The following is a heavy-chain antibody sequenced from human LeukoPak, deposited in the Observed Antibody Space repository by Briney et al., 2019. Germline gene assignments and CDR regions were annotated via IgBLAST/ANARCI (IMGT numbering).Heavy chain of an antibody. CDR2: IIPIFGTA. J-gene: IGHJ4*02. D-gene: IGHD5-24*01. CDR1: GGTFSSYA. Sequence: ASVKVSCKASGGTFSSYAISWVRQAPGQGLEWMGGIIPIFGTANYAQKFQGRVTITADESTSTAYMELSSLRSEDTAVYYCASLWLHHPFDYWGQGTLVTVSS. CDR3: ASLWLHHPFDY. V-gene: IGHV1-69*13.